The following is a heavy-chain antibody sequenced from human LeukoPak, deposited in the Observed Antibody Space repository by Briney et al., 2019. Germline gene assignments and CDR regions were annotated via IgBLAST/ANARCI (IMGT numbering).Heavy chain of an antibody. CDR3: AKRVYYGSGTSQYYFDY. J-gene: IGHJ4*02. Sequence: GGSLRLSCAASGFISSDYYMTWIRQAPGKGLEWLSAISTTGTTTYYADSVKGRFTISRDNAKNSLYLQMNSLRAEDTAVYYCAKRVYYGSGTSQYYFDYWGQGTLVTVSS. V-gene: IGHV3-11*01. D-gene: IGHD3-10*01. CDR2: ISTTGTTT. CDR1: GFISSDYY.